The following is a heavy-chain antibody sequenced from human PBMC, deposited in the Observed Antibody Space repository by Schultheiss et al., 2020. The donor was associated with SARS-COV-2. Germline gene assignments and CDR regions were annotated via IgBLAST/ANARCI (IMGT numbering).Heavy chain of an antibody. J-gene: IGHJ4*02. Sequence: TLSLTCTVSGGSVRSGGYYWSWIRQHPGKGLEWIGYIYYSGSTYYNPSLKSRVTISVDTSKNQFSLKLSSVTAADTAVYYCARGVGSSGYYNYWGQGTLVTVSS. V-gene: IGHV4-31*03. CDR1: GGSVRSGGYY. CDR2: IYYSGST. CDR3: ARGVGSSGYYNY. D-gene: IGHD3-22*01.